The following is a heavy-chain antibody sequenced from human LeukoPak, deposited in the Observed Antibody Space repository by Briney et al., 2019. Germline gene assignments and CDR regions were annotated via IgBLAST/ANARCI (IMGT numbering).Heavy chain of an antibody. CDR3: ARVRGVLRFFDWYYDY. CDR2: INQDGSEK. D-gene: IGHD3-9*01. J-gene: IGHJ4*02. V-gene: IGHV3-7*03. Sequence: GGSLRLSCAASGFTFSNYWMNWVRQAPGKGLEWVAYINQDGSEKYYVDSVKGRFTISRDNAKNSLSLQMNSLRAEDTAVYYCARVRGVLRFFDWYYDYWGQGTLVTVSS. CDR1: GFTFSNYW.